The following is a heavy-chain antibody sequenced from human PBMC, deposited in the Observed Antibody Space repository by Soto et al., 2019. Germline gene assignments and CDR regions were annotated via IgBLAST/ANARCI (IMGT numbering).Heavy chain of an antibody. D-gene: IGHD2-2*01. CDR2: IDPSDSYT. CDR1: GYSFTSYW. J-gene: IGHJ5*02. V-gene: IGHV5-10-1*01. Sequence: PGESLKISCKGSGYSFTSYWISWVRQMPGKGLEWMGRIDPSDSYTNYSPSFQGHVTISADKSISTAYLQWSSLKASDTAMYYCARISCSSTSCYPSWFDPWGQGTLVTVSS. CDR3: ARISCSSTSCYPSWFDP.